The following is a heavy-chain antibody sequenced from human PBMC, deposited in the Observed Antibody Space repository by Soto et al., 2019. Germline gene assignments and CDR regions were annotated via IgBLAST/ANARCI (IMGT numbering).Heavy chain of an antibody. Sequence: EVQLVESGGGLVQPGGSLKLSCAASGFTFSDSAVHWVRQASGKGLEWVGRIRGKADSYATAYAASVKGRFTISRDDSKHTAYLQMNSLETEDTAVYYCSRLNHALPTGDGDFDIWGQGTMVTVSS. CDR1: GFTFSDSA. CDR2: IRGKADSYAT. CDR3: SRLNHALPTGDGDFDI. V-gene: IGHV3-73*01. D-gene: IGHD2-21*01. J-gene: IGHJ3*02.